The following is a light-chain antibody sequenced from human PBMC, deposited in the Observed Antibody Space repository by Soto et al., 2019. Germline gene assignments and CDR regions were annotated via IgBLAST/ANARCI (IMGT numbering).Light chain of an antibody. V-gene: IGKV3-20*01. J-gene: IGKJ4*02. CDR2: RTS. CDR1: QSVGSSF. Sequence: EIVLTQSPDTLSLSPGERATLSCRASQSVGSSFLAWYQQKPGQAPRLLIYRTSTRATGIPDRFTGSGSGKDFTLTNSRLEAADFAVYYCQQYENSPLTFGGGTKVEIK. CDR3: QQYENSPLT.